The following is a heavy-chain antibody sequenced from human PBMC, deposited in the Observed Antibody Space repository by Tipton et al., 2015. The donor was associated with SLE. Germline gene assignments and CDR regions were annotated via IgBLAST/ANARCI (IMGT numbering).Heavy chain of an antibody. V-gene: IGHV3-20*04. CDR3: VRDLFQTGASTFDY. CDR2: ISWNSVDI. J-gene: IGHJ4*02. D-gene: IGHD7-27*01. Sequence: GSLRLSCAASGFTFNTHGMSWLRQAPGKGLEWVSGISWNSVDIGYADSVKGRFTISRDNAKNSLYLQMNGLRAEDTALYYCVRDLFQTGASTFDYWGQGTLVSVSS. CDR1: GFTFNTHG.